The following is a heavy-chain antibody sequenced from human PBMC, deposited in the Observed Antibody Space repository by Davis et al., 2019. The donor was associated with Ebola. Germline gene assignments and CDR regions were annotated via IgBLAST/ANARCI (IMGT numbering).Heavy chain of an antibody. CDR3: VRDRIDYDFWSGYYRSYYGMDV. CDR2: IWYDGSNK. V-gene: IGHV3-33*01. J-gene: IGHJ6*02. D-gene: IGHD3-3*01. Sequence: GESLKISCAASGFTFSSYGMHWVRQAPGKGLEWVAVIWYDGSNKYYVDSVKGRFTISRDNAKNSLYLQMNSLRAEDTAVYYCVRDRIDYDFWSGYYRSYYGMDVWGQGTTVTVSS. CDR1: GFTFSSYG.